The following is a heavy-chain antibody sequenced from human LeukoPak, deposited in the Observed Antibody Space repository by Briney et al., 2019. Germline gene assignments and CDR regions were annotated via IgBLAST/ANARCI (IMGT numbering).Heavy chain of an antibody. CDR3: ARSARYSGSYFGAFDI. CDR2: INPNSGGT. Sequence: ASVKVSCKTSGYTFTGYYIHWVRQAPGQGLEWMGWINPNSGGTNYAQKFQGRVTMTRDTSISTAYMELNRLRSDDTAVYYCARSARYSGSYFGAFDIWGQGTIVTVSS. CDR1: GYTFTGYY. J-gene: IGHJ3*02. D-gene: IGHD1-26*01. V-gene: IGHV1-2*02.